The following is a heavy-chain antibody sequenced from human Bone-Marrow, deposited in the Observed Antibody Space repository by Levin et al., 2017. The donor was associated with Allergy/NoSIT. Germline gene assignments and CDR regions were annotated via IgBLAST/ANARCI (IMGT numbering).Heavy chain of an antibody. V-gene: IGHV6-1*01. Sequence: SETLSLTCAISGDSLFSKNVAWNWIRQSPSRGLEWLGRTYYYASKWYNDYDLSVKSRIAIYADTSKNQFSLRLSFVAPEDTAVYYCVRGQHSAFDVWGQGTLVTVSS. CDR3: VRGQHSAFDV. CDR1: GDSLFSKNVA. CDR2: TYYYASKWYN. J-gene: IGHJ3*01.